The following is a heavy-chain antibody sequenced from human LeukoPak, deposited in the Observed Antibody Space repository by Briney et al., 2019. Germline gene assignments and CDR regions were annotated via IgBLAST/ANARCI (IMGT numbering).Heavy chain of an antibody. J-gene: IGHJ4*02. CDR3: GRYSESSGWFAY. CDR1: GFTFSSYW. D-gene: IGHD6-19*01. CDR2: ISSSSSYI. Sequence: GGSLRLSCVASGFTFSSYWMHWVRQAPGKGLEWVSSISSSSSYIYYADSVKGRFTISRDNAKNSLYLQMNSLRAEDTAVYYCGRYSESSGWFAYWAKEPLVTVSP. V-gene: IGHV3-21*01.